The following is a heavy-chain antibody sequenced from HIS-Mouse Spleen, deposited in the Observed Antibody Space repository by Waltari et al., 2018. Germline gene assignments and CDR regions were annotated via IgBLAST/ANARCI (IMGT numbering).Heavy chain of an antibody. CDR3: ARGALRGSYYWGEYFQH. J-gene: IGHJ1*01. CDR1: GGSFSGYY. V-gene: IGHV4-34*01. CDR2: INHSGST. Sequence: QVQLQQWGAGLLKPSETLSLTCAVYGGSFSGYYWRWFRQPPGTGLEWIGEINHSGSTNYNPSLKSRVTISVDTSKNQFSLKLGSVTAADTAVYYCARGALRGSYYWGEYFQHWGQGTLVTVPS. D-gene: IGHD1-26*01.